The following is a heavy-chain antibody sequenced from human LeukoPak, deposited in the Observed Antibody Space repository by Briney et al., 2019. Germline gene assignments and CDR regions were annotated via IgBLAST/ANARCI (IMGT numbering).Heavy chain of an antibody. V-gene: IGHV4-39*07. CDR2: IYYSGSA. J-gene: IGHJ4*02. CDR1: GGSISSSSYY. Sequence: PSETLSLTCTVSGGSISSSSYYWGWIRQPPGKGLEWIGSIYYSGSAYYNPSLKSRVTISVDTSKNQFSLKLTSVTAADTAVYYCARDLSSSWYDGFFFDYWGQGTLVTVSS. CDR3: ARDLSSSWYDGFFFDY. D-gene: IGHD6-13*01.